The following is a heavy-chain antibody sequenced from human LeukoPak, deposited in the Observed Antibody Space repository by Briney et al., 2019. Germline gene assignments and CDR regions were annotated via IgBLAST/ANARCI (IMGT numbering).Heavy chain of an antibody. Sequence: RGSLRLPCVLSGIPLSDYYMNWIPQAPGRGLEWISYISSSSSYTDYADSVKGRFTISRDNTKNILYLQMNRLRVEDTAVYYCAAGTAADYWGLGTLVAVSS. CDR2: ISSSSSYT. CDR1: GIPLSDYY. V-gene: IGHV3-11*03. J-gene: IGHJ4*02. CDR3: AAGTAADY. D-gene: IGHD6-13*01.